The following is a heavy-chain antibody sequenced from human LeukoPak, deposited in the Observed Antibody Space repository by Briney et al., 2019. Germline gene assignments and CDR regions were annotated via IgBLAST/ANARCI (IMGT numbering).Heavy chain of an antibody. CDR1: GYTFTSYD. D-gene: IGHD2-15*01. CDR3: ARVDTGSWHDY. Sequence: GASVKVSCKASGYTFTSYDINWVRQATGQGLEWMGWMNPNSGNTGYAQKFQGRVTITRNTSISTAYMELSSLRSDDTAVYYCARVDTGSWHDYWGQGTLVTVSS. V-gene: IGHV1-8*03. J-gene: IGHJ4*02. CDR2: MNPNSGNT.